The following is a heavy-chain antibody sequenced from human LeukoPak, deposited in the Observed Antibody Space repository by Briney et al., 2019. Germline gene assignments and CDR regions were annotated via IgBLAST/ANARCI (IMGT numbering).Heavy chain of an antibody. J-gene: IGHJ5*02. D-gene: IGHD3-22*01. CDR3: ARDWNDSSGYYYGSDWFDP. CDR2: IYTSGST. CDR1: GGSISSYY. V-gene: IGHV4-4*07. Sequence: SETLSLTCTVSGGSISSYYWSWIRQPAGKGLEWIGRIYTSGSTTYNPSLKSRVTMSVDTSKNQFSLKLSSVTAADTAVYYCARDWNDSSGYYYGSDWFDPWGQGTLVTVSS.